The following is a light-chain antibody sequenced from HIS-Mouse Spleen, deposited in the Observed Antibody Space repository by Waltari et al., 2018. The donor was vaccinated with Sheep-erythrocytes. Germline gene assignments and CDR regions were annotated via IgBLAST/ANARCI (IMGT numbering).Light chain of an antibody. V-gene: IGLV3-1*01. Sequence: SHELTQPPSVSVSPGQTASITCSGDKLWDKYACWYQQKPGHSPVLVIYQDSKRPSGIPERFSGSNSGNTATLTISGTQAMDEADYYCQAWDSSTVVFGGGTKLTVL. J-gene: IGLJ2*01. CDR1: KLWDKY. CDR2: QDS. CDR3: QAWDSSTVV.